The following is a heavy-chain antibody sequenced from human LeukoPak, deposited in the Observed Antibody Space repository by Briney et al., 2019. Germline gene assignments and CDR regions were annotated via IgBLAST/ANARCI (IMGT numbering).Heavy chain of an antibody. D-gene: IGHD1-26*01. CDR2: IIPVLGTT. CDR3: ARERSSYSGSYLGYFEY. Sequence: SVKVSCKASGDTFINYAISWVRQAPGQGLEWMGRIIPVLGTTNYAQKFQGRVTINADKSTSTAYMELTSLRSEDTAVYHCARERSSYSGSYLGYFEYWGQGTLVTVSS. V-gene: IGHV1-69*04. CDR1: GDTFINYA. J-gene: IGHJ4*02.